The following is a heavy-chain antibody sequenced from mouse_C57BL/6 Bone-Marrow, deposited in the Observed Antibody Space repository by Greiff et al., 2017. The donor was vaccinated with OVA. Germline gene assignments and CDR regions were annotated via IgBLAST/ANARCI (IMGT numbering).Heavy chain of an antibody. J-gene: IGHJ2*01. Sequence: EVHLVESGGGLVKPGGSLKLSCAASGFTFSSYAMSWVRQTPEKRLEWVATISDGGSYTYYPDNVKGRFTISRDNAKNNLYLQMSHLKSEDTAMYYCARDDPRLSLYYFDYWGQGTTLTVSS. CDR3: ARDDPRLSLYYFDY. D-gene: IGHD6-2*01. CDR1: GFTFSSYA. CDR2: ISDGGSYT. V-gene: IGHV5-4*01.